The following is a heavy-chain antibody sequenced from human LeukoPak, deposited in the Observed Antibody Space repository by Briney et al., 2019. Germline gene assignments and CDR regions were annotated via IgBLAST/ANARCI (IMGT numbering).Heavy chain of an antibody. Sequence: PGGSLRLSCAASGFTFSSYAMSWVRQAPGKGLEWVSAISGSGGSTYYADSVKGRFTISRDNSKNTPYLQMNSLRAEDTAVYYCAKDLWSGELLGRNWFDPWGQGTLVTVSS. CDR3: AKDLWSGELLGRNWFDP. CDR2: ISGSGGST. D-gene: IGHD3-10*01. V-gene: IGHV3-23*01. CDR1: GFTFSSYA. J-gene: IGHJ5*02.